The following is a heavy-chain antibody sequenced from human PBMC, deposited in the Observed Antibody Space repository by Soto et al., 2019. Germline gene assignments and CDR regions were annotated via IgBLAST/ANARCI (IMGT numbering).Heavy chain of an antibody. D-gene: IGHD4-17*01. CDR3: ARGFSENSGDYLLDT. J-gene: IGHJ5*02. Sequence: SETLSLTCAVSGGSISSSNWWSWVRQPPGKGLEWIGEIYHSGSTNYNPSLKSRVTISVDKSKNQFSLKLSSVTAADTAVYYCARGFSENSGDYLLDTWGQGTLVTVSS. CDR2: IYHSGST. CDR1: GGSISSSNW. V-gene: IGHV4-4*02.